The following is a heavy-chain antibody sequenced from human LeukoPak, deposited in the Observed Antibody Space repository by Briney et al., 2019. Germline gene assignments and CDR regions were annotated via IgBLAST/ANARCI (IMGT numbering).Heavy chain of an antibody. J-gene: IGHJ4*02. CDR1: GFTFSTYW. V-gene: IGHV3-74*01. CDR3: VRGDRYFFDF. Sequence: GGSLRLSCAASGFTFSTYWMHWVRQIPGKGLVWVSRIHSDGTATNYADSVKGRFTISRDNAKNSLYLQMNSLRAEDTAIYYCVRGDRYFFDFWGQGTLVTVSS. CDR2: IHSDGTAT.